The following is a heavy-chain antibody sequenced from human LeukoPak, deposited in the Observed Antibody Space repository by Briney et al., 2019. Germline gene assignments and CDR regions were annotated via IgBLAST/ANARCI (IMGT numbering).Heavy chain of an antibody. CDR1: GFTLSSYW. V-gene: IGHV3-74*01. D-gene: IGHD5-18*01. J-gene: IGHJ4*02. CDR2: INSDGSST. Sequence: GGSLRLSCAASGFTLSSYWMHWVRQAPGKGLVWVSRINSDGSSTSYADSVKGRFTISRDTSKNTLYLQMNSLRAEDTAVYYCAKNPDAARGYSFFDYWGQGTLVTVSS. CDR3: AKNPDAARGYSFFDY.